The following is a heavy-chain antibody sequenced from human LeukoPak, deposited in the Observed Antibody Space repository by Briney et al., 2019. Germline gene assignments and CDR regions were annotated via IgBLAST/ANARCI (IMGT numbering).Heavy chain of an antibody. D-gene: IGHD5-18*01. Sequence: PGGSLRLSCAASGFTTGSYAMHWVRRAPGEGLESVAFISYDGRNKYHADSVKGRFTISRDNPKKTLYLQMNSLRAEDTAVYYCARVASAQLWYNWFDPWGQGTQVTVSS. CDR3: ARVASAQLWYNWFDP. V-gene: IGHV3-30*04. CDR1: GFTTGSYA. J-gene: IGHJ5*02. CDR2: ISYDGRNK.